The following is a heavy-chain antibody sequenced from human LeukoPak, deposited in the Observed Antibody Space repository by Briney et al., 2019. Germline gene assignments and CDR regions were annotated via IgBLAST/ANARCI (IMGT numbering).Heavy chain of an antibody. V-gene: IGHV2-5*01. D-gene: IGHD3-10*01. Sequence: SGPTLVNPAQTLTLTCTFSGFSLSTNGVGVGWIRQPPGKALEWLALIYWNDDERYSPSLKSRLTITKDTSKNQVVLTMTNMDPVDTATYYCARNRGPTYYYGSGSYSPFDYWGQGTLVTVSS. CDR2: IYWNDDE. CDR1: GFSLSTNGVG. CDR3: ARNRGPTYYYGSGSYSPFDY. J-gene: IGHJ4*02.